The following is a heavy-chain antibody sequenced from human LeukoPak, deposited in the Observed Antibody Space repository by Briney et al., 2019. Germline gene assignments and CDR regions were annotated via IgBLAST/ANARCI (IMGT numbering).Heavy chain of an antibody. Sequence: PGGSLRLSCAASGFTFSSYGMHWVRQAPGKGLEWVAVIWYDGSNKYYADSVKGRFTISRDNSKNTLYLQMNSLRAEDTAVYYCARVRYSSSWYSLGYWGQGTLVTVSS. CDR2: IWYDGSNK. J-gene: IGHJ4*02. D-gene: IGHD6-13*01. CDR3: ARVRYSSSWYSLGY. V-gene: IGHV3-33*01. CDR1: GFTFSSYG.